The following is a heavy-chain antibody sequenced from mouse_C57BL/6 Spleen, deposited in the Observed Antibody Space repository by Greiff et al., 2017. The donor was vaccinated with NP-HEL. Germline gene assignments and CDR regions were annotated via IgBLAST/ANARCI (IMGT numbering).Heavy chain of an antibody. D-gene: IGHD3-2*02. J-gene: IGHJ2*01. CDR3: ARGNSGAYFDY. CDR1: GYTFTSYW. Sequence: VQLQQPGAELVKPGASVKLSCKASGYTFTSYWMQWVKQRPGQGLEWIGEIDPSDSYTNYNQKFKGKATLTVDTSSSTAYMQLSSLTSEDSAVYYCARGNSGAYFDYWGQGTTLTVSS. CDR2: IDPSDSYT. V-gene: IGHV1-50*01.